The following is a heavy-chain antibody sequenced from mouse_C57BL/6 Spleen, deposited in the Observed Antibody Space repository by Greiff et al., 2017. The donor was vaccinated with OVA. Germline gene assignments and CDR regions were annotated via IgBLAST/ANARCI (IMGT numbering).Heavy chain of an antibody. V-gene: IGHV6-6*01. CDR2: IRNKANNHAT. J-gene: IGHJ1*03. D-gene: IGHD2-3*01. CDR1: GFTFSDAW. CDR3: NAGWLLPYWYFDV. Sequence: DVMLVESGGGLVQPGGSMKLSCAASGFTFSDAWMDWVRQSPEKGLEWVAEIRNKANNHATYYAESVKGRFTISRDDSKSGVYLQMNSLRAEDTGIYYCNAGWLLPYWYFDVWGTGTTVTVSS.